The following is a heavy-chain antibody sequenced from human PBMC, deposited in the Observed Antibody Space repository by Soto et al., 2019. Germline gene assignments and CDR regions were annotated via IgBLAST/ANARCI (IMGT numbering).Heavy chain of an antibody. CDR1: GFSLSTGGVG. V-gene: IGHV2-5*02. CDR3: AHSRCGGDCLRSYSSHYYFGMDV. D-gene: IGHD2-21*02. Sequence: QITLKESGPTLVKPTQTLTLTCTYSGFSLSTGGVGVGWIRQPPGKALEWLALIYWDDDKRYSPSLKSRLTVTEDTSNSQVVLTLTNMDPVDTATYYCAHSRCGGDCLRSYSSHYYFGMDVWGQGTTVTVSS. CDR2: IYWDDDK. J-gene: IGHJ6*02.